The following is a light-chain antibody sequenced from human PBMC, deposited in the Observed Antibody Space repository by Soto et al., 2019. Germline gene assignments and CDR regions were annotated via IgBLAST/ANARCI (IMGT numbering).Light chain of an antibody. CDR1: QSISSY. Sequence: DIQMTPSPPSLSASVGARVTITCPASQSISSYLNWYQQKPGKAPKLLIYAASSLQSGVPSRFSGSGSGTDFTLTISSLQPEDFATYYCQQSYSTPTTVGQGTKVDIK. CDR2: AAS. CDR3: QQSYSTPTT. J-gene: IGKJ1*01. V-gene: IGKV1-39*01.